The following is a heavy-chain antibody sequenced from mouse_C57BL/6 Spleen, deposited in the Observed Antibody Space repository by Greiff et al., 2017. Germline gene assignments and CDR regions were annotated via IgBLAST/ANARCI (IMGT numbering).Heavy chain of an antibody. D-gene: IGHD2-4*01. CDR3: ARGGDYDSWFAY. CDR2: IYPGDGDT. CDR1: GYAFSSSW. Sequence: VQLQQSGPELVKPGASVKISCKASGYAFSSSWMNWVKQRPGKGLEWLGRIYPGDGDTNYNGKFKGKATLTADKSSSTAYMQLSSLTAEDSAVYFCARGGDYDSWFAYWGQGTLVTGSA. J-gene: IGHJ3*01. V-gene: IGHV1-82*01.